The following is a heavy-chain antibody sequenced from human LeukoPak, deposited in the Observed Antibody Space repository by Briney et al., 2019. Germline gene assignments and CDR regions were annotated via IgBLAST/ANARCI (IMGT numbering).Heavy chain of an antibody. J-gene: IGHJ6*02. D-gene: IGHD2-15*01. V-gene: IGHV1-18*01. CDR1: GYTFTSYG. CDR3: ARDLEVVVVESGYYYYYYGMDV. Sequence: GASVKVSCKASGYTFTSYGISWVRQAPGQGLEWMGWISAYNGNTNYAQKLQGRVTMTTDTSTSTAYMELRSLRSDDTAVYYCARDLEVVVVESGYYYYYYGMDVWGQGTTVTVSS. CDR2: ISAYNGNT.